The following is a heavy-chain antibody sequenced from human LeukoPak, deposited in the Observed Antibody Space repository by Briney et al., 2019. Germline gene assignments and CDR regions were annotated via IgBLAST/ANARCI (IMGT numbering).Heavy chain of an antibody. Sequence: SGGSLRLSCAASGFTFSSYWMSWVRQAPGKGLEWVSSISSSSSYIYYADSVKGRFTISRDNAKNSLYLQMNSLRAEDTAVYYCARGPIRFLEWLPRNNWFDPWGQGTLVTVSS. CDR3: ARGPIRFLEWLPRNNWFDP. CDR1: GFTFSSYW. D-gene: IGHD3-3*01. J-gene: IGHJ5*02. CDR2: ISSSSSYI. V-gene: IGHV3-21*01.